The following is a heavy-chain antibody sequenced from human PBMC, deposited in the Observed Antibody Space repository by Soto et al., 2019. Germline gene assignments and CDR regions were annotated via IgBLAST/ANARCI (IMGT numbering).Heavy chain of an antibody. CDR1: GDSVSSNSAA. D-gene: IGHD3-3*01. J-gene: IGHJ6*02. CDR2: TYYRSKWYN. CDR3: ARDGSGYKYYDFWSGYTYGMDV. Sequence: SQTLSLTCAISGDSVSSNSAAWNWIRQSPSRGLEWLGRTYYRSKWYNDYAVSVKSRITINPDTSKNQFSLQLNSVTPEDTAVYYCARDGSGYKYYDFWSGYTYGMDVWGQGTTVTVSS. V-gene: IGHV6-1*01.